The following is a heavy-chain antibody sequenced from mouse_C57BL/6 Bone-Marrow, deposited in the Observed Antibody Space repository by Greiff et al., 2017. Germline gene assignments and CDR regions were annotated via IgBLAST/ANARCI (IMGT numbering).Heavy chain of an antibody. Sequence: VQLQQSGAELVRPGTSVKVSCKASGYAFTNYLIEWVKQRPGQGLEWIGVINPGSGGTNYNEKFKGKATLTADKSSSTAYMQLSSLTSEDCAVYFCARFYGSSFDDWGQGTTLTVSS. CDR3: ARFYGSSFDD. V-gene: IGHV1-54*01. J-gene: IGHJ2*01. D-gene: IGHD1-1*01. CDR2: INPGSGGT. CDR1: GYAFTNYL.